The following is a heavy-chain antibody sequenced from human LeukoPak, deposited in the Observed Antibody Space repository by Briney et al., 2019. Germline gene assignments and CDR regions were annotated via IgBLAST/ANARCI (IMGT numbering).Heavy chain of an antibody. D-gene: IGHD1-26*01. Sequence: SVEVSCKASGGTFSSYAISWVRQAPGQGLEWMGGIIPIFGTADYAQKFQGRVTITADESTSTAYMELSSLRSEDTALYYCARETRSGSYWKAWRFDIWGQGTMVTVSS. CDR3: ARETRSGSYWKAWRFDI. CDR1: GGTFSSYA. CDR2: IIPIFGTA. V-gene: IGHV1-69*13. J-gene: IGHJ3*02.